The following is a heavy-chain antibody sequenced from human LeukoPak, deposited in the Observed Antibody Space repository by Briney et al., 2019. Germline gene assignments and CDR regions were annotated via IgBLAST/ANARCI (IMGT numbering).Heavy chain of an antibody. Sequence: ASVKVFCKASGYTFTRHYMHWVRQAPGQGLEWMGVINPSGGSTSYAQKFQGRVTMTRDMSTSIVYMELSSLRSEDTAVYYCARAAYSSTWYSRYFDLWGRGTLVTVSS. CDR1: GYTFTRHY. CDR3: ARAAYSSTWYSRYFDL. D-gene: IGHD6-13*01. J-gene: IGHJ2*01. CDR2: INPSGGST. V-gene: IGHV1-46*01.